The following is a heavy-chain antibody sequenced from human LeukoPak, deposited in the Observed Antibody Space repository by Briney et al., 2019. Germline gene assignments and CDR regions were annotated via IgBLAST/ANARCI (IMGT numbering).Heavy chain of an antibody. J-gene: IGHJ4*02. V-gene: IGHV3-20*04. CDR3: ARGPGLGSYYDILTGYWYFDY. CDR1: GFTFDDYG. CDR2: INWNGGST. Sequence: GGSLRLSCAASGFTFDDYGMSWVRQAPGKGLEWVSGINWNGGSTGYADSVKGRFTISRDNSKNTLYLQMNSLRAEDTAVYYCARGPGLGSYYDILTGYWYFDYWGQGTLVTVSS. D-gene: IGHD3-9*01.